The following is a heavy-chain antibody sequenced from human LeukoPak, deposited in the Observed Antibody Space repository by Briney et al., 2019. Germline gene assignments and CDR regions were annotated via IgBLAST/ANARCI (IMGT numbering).Heavy chain of an antibody. CDR2: VHYSGTT. V-gene: IGHV4-59*01. J-gene: IGHJ4*02. Sequence: SETLSLTCTVSDGSITNYDWSWVRQPPGKGLEFIGHVHYSGTTNYNPSLRSRVTISIDTSKKHFFLKLKSVTAADTAVYYCATGYGDFRVEGRYFYSWGQGTLVAVSS. CDR1: DGSITNYD. D-gene: IGHD4-17*01. CDR3: ATGYGDFRVEGRYFYS.